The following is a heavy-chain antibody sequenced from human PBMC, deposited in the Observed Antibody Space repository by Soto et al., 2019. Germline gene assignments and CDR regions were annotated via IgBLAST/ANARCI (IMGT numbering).Heavy chain of an antibody. J-gene: IGHJ5*02. D-gene: IGHD2-2*01. CDR2: IYHSGST. V-gene: IGHV4-30-2*01. Sequence: SETLSLTCAVSGGSISSGGYSWSWIRQPPGKGLEWIGYIYHSGSTYYNPSLKSRVTISVDRSKNQFSLKLSSVTAADPAVYYCARVPDRWGQGTLSPSPQ. CDR1: GGSISSGGYS. CDR3: ARVPDR.